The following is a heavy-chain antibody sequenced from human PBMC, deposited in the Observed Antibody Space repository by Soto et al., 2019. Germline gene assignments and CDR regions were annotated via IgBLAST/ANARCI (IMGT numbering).Heavy chain of an antibody. J-gene: IGHJ4*02. CDR3: AKNLPRTRRFDY. CDR2: IYYSGKT. CDR1: GASITSTTYF. Sequence: SETLSLTCSLSGASITSTTYFWAWIRKTPGKGLEWVDSIYYSGKTHYNPSLKSRATISVDRPRNQFSLEVKSVTAAGTAVYYCAKNLPRTRRFDYWGQGTVVTVSS. V-gene: IGHV4-39*01.